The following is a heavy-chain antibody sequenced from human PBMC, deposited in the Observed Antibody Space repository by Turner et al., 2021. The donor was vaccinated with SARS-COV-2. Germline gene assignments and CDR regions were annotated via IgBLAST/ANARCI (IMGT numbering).Heavy chain of an antibody. CDR2: LDPEVGET. D-gene: IGHD1-26*01. CDR3: ATDYAIVEATLLDY. CDR1: GYTLIELS. J-gene: IGHJ4*02. Sequence: QVQLVQSGAEVKKPGASVKVSCQVSGYTLIELSMHWVRQAPGKGLEWMGGLDPEVGETIYEQKFQGRVTMTEDTSTDTAYMELSSLRSEDTAVYYCATDYAIVEATLLDYWGQGTLVTVSS. V-gene: IGHV1-24*01.